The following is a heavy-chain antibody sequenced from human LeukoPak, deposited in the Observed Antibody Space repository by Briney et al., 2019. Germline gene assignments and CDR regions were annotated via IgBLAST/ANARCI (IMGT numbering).Heavy chain of an antibody. CDR1: GFTFSSYW. CDR2: INNDGSST. CDR3: ARERYTGTYYHDY. J-gene: IGHJ4*02. V-gene: IGHV3-74*01. Sequence: GGPLRLSCAASGFTFSSYWMHWVRQAPGKGLVWVSRINNDGSSTSYADSVKGRFTISRDNAKNTLYLQMNSLRAEDTAVYFCARERYTGTYYHDYWGQGTLVTVSS. D-gene: IGHD1-26*01.